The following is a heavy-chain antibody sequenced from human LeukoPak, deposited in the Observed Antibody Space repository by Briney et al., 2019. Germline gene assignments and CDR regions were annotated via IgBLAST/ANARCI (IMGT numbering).Heavy chain of an antibody. Sequence: GGALKISCKGSGYYFTTYWIGWGRQTPGKGLEGRGIIYPADSDTRYSPSFQGQVTISADKSINTAYLQWSSLRASDTAMYYCARRPLCSTSSCYDFDYWGQGTLVTVSS. CDR3: ARRPLCSTSSCYDFDY. V-gene: IGHV5-51*01. D-gene: IGHD2-2*01. J-gene: IGHJ4*02. CDR1: GYYFTTYW. CDR2: IYPADSDT.